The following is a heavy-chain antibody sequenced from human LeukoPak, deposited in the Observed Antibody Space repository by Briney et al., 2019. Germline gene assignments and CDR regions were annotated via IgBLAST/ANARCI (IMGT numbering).Heavy chain of an antibody. CDR1: GGSISSGGYS. CDR2: MYHSGTT. CDR3: VRGYYYDSSGYWVRAFDI. J-gene: IGHJ3*02. D-gene: IGHD3-22*01. V-gene: IGHV4-30-2*01. Sequence: SQTLSLTCAVSGGSISSGGYSWSWIRQPPGKGLECIAYMYHSGTTHYNPSLKSRVTISVDKSKNQFSLKLSSVTAADTAVYYCVRGYYYDSSGYWVRAFDIWGQGTMVTVSS.